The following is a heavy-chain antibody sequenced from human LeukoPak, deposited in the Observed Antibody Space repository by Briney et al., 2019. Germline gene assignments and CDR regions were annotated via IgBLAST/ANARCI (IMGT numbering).Heavy chain of an antibody. CDR1: SGSISSGDYY. Sequence: SETLSLTCTVSSGSISSGDYYWSWIRQPPGKGLEWIGYIYYSGSTYYNPSLKSRVTISVDTSKNQFSLKLSSVTAADTAVYYCARARKNIAVAGTYYFDYWGQGTLVTVSS. CDR3: ARARKNIAVAGTYYFDY. V-gene: IGHV4-30-4*08. J-gene: IGHJ4*02. CDR2: IYYSGST. D-gene: IGHD6-19*01.